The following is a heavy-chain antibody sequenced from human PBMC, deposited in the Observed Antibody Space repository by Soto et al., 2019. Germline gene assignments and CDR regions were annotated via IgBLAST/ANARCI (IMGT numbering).Heavy chain of an antibody. CDR2: INPSGGST. V-gene: IGHV1-46*03. J-gene: IGHJ6*03. CDR3: ATTRPSDYGDYALAYMDV. CDR1: GYTFTSYY. Sequence: ASVKVSCKASGYTFTSYYMHWVRQAPGQGLEWMGIINPSGGSTSYAQKFQGRVTMTRDTSTSTVYMELSSLRSEDTAVYYFATTRPSDYGDYALAYMDVWGKGTTVTVSS. D-gene: IGHD4-17*01.